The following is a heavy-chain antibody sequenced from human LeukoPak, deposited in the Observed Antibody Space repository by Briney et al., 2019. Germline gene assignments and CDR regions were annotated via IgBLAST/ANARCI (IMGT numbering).Heavy chain of an antibody. CDR1: GGSISSGGYY. CDR2: IYHSGST. J-gene: IGHJ5*02. D-gene: IGHD3-22*01. V-gene: IGHV4-30-2*01. Sequence: PSETLSLTCTVSGGSISSGGYYWSWIRQPPGKGLEWIGYIYHSGSTYYNPSLKSRVTISVDTSKNQFSLELSSVTAADTAVYYCARRRSITMIVVVPPKLYWSDPWGQGTLVTVSS. CDR3: ARRRSITMIVVVPPKLYWSDP.